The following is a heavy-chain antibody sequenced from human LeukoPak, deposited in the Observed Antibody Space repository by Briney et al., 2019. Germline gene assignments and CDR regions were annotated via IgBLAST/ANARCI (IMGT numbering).Heavy chain of an antibody. CDR1: GFTFEDYA. Sequence: GRSLRLSWPASGFTFEDYAMHWVRQAPGKGLEWVSGISWNSDSIGYADSVKGRFTVSRDNAKNSLYLQMNSLRAEDMALYYCAAIGSSGYLDYWGQGTLVTVSS. D-gene: IGHD3-22*01. V-gene: IGHV3-9*03. CDR2: ISWNSDSI. CDR3: AAIGSSGYLDY. J-gene: IGHJ4*02.